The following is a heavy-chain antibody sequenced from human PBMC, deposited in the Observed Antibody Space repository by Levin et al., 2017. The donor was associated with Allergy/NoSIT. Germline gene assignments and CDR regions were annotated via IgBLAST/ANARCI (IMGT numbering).Heavy chain of an antibody. Sequence: GESLKISCKASGYTFTSYAMHWVRQAPGQRLEWMGWINAGNGNTKYSQKFQGRVTITRDTSASTAYMELSSLRSEDTAVYYCARGEVLLWFREPLVYMDVWGKGTTVTVSS. V-gene: IGHV1-3*01. CDR3: ARGEVLLWFREPLVYMDV. D-gene: IGHD3-10*01. CDR1: GYTFTSYA. J-gene: IGHJ6*03. CDR2: INAGNGNT.